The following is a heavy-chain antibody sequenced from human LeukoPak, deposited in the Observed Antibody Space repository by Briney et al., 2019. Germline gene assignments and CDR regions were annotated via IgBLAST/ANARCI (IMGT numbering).Heavy chain of an antibody. V-gene: IGHV3-21*04. D-gene: IGHD2-15*01. CDR2: ITTNTIYI. CDR1: GFTFSNFS. CDR3: VKGSASSRPYYFDY. J-gene: IGHJ4*02. Sequence: GESLRLSCAASGFTFSNFSMNWVRQAPGKGLEWVSSITTNTIYIYYGAPMKGRFTISRDNAKNTLDLQMSSLRAEDTAVYYCVKGSASSRPYYFDYWGQGALVTVSS.